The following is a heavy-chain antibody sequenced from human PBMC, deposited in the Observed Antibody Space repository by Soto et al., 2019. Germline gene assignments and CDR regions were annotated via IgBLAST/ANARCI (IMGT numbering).Heavy chain of an antibody. CDR1: GFTFTSSA. J-gene: IGHJ6*02. V-gene: IGHV1-58*01. CDR2: IVVGSGNT. Sequence: QMQLVQSGPEVKKPGTSVKVSCKASGFTFTSSAVQWVRQARGQRLEWIGWIVVGSGNTNYAQKFQERVTITRHMFTSTACMELCSLRSEDTGVYYCAADYPSEYSSSFLVGYYYGMDVWGRGTTVTVSS. D-gene: IGHD6-6*01. CDR3: AADYPSEYSSSFLVGYYYGMDV.